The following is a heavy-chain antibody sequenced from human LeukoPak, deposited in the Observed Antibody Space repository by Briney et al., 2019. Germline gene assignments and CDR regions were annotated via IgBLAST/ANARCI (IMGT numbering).Heavy chain of an antibody. J-gene: IGHJ4*02. CDR1: GFTVSSNY. Sequence: GGSLRLSCAASGFTVSSNYMSWVRQAPGKGLEWASVIYSGGSTYYADSVKGRFTISRDNSKNTLYLQMNSLRAEDTAVYYCASSEGITMIDYWGQGTLVTVSS. V-gene: IGHV3-66*01. CDR3: ASSEGITMIDY. CDR2: IYSGGST. D-gene: IGHD3-22*01.